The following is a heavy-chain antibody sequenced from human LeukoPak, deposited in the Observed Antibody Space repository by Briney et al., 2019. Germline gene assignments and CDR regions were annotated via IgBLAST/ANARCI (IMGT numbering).Heavy chain of an antibody. Sequence: GGSLRLSFAASRFTFSIFSMKWVRQAPGKGQKWVSSISSSGSYIYYADSVKGRFTIFRDNAKTSLYLQMNSLRAEDTAVYYCARVGPWVNPDYYYYYMDVWGKGTTVTVSS. CDR2: ISSSGSYI. CDR3: ARVGPWVNPDYYYYYMDV. D-gene: IGHD1-14*01. CDR1: RFTFSIFS. J-gene: IGHJ6*03. V-gene: IGHV3-21*01.